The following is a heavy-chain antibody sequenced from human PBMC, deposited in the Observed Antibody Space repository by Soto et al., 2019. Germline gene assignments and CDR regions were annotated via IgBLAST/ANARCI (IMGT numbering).Heavy chain of an antibody. CDR3: ARASSGYDLGDDF. D-gene: IGHD5-12*01. V-gene: IGHV3-48*01. Sequence: HPGGSLRLSCTASGFDFGDYSFHWVRQAPGKGLEWLSYISFSSKTIYYADSVKGRFTVSRDNAKKSLYLQMHTLRVEDTAVYYCARASSGYDLGDDFWGQGTLVTVSS. J-gene: IGHJ4*02. CDR1: GFDFGDYS. CDR2: ISFSSKTI.